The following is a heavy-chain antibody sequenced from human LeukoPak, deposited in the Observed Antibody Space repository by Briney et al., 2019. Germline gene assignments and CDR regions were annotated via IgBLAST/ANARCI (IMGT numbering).Heavy chain of an antibody. D-gene: IGHD3-10*01. CDR3: ARGTGGSGTYYDDAFDF. Sequence: SETLSLTCTVSGYSISSGYYWGWLRQPPGKGLEWIGTISHSGYTYYNPSFKSRVTISVDTSKNQFSLKLSSVTAADTAVYYCARGTGGSGTYYDDAFDFWGQGTVVTVSS. J-gene: IGHJ3*01. CDR1: GYSISSGYY. V-gene: IGHV4-38-2*02. CDR2: ISHSGYT.